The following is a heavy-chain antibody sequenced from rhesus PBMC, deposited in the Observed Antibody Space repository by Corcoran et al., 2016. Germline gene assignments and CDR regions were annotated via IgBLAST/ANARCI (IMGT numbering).Heavy chain of an antibody. CDR2: MSGSGGST. J-gene: IGHJ4*01. CDR3: ASIPYSWTFDY. V-gene: IGHV4-173*01. D-gene: IGHD1-1-1*01. Sequence: QLQLQESGPGLVKPSETLSLTCAVAGGSISSNYWSWIRQPPGKGLEWIGSMSGSGGSTDYNHSLKSRITISTDTSKNQFSLQLISVTAADTAVYYCASIPYSWTFDYWGQGVLVTVPS. CDR1: GGSISSNY.